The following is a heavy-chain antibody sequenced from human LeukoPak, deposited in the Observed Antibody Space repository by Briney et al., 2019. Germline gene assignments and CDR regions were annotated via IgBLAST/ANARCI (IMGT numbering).Heavy chain of an antibody. Sequence: ASVKVSCKASGYTFTGYYMHWVRQAPGQGLEWMGWINPNSGGTNYAQKFQGRVTMTRDTSISTAYMELSRLRSDDTAVYYCAREVVVTAMRVRFTWFDPWGQGTLVTVSS. CDR3: AREVVVTAMRVRFTWFDP. V-gene: IGHV1-2*02. D-gene: IGHD2-21*02. CDR2: INPNSGGT. J-gene: IGHJ5*02. CDR1: GYTFTGYY.